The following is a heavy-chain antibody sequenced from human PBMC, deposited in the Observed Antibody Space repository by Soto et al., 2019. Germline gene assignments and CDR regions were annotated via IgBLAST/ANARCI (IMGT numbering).Heavy chain of an antibody. Sequence: SGPTLVNPTQTLTLTCTFSGFSLSTGGMCVSWIRQPPGKALEWLALIDWDDDKYYSTSLKTRLTISKDTSKNQVVLTMTNMDPVDTATYYCARIRLGSYCNSCYYYYVMDVWGQGTTVTVSS. CDR1: GFSLSTGGMC. D-gene: IGHD2-15*01. V-gene: IGHV2-70*01. CDR3: ARIRLGSYCNSCYYYYVMDV. J-gene: IGHJ6*02. CDR2: IDWDDDK.